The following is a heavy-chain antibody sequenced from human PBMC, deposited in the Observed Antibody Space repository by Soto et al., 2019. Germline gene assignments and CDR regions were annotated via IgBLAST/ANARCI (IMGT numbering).Heavy chain of an antibody. D-gene: IGHD3-10*01. Sequence: EVQLMDSGGGLVQPGGSLRLSCAASGFTFSGYALTWVRQAPGKGLAWVSAISGGGGATFYADSVKGRFTISRDNSKNTLYLQMNTLRAEDTAVYYCARKVSGSTGRPDLWYFDLWGRGTLVTVSS. V-gene: IGHV3-23*01. CDR2: ISGGGGAT. CDR3: ARKVSGSTGRPDLWYFDL. J-gene: IGHJ2*01. CDR1: GFTFSGYA.